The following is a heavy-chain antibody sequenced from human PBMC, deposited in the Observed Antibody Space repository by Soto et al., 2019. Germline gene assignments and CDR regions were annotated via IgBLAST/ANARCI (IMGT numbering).Heavy chain of an antibody. CDR3: ARDEGFRPAPGSRYYGVDV. CDR2: IWFDAGNK. CDR1: GFTFSNYG. V-gene: IGHV3-33*01. D-gene: IGHD2-2*01. Sequence: QVQLVESGGGVVQPGRSLRLSCAASGFTFSNYGMHWVRQAPGKGLEWVAFIWFDAGNKYYADSVKGRFTISRDNSKSIVYLQMNTLGPEDTAVYYCARDEGFRPAPGSRYYGVDVWGQGTTVTVSS. J-gene: IGHJ6*02.